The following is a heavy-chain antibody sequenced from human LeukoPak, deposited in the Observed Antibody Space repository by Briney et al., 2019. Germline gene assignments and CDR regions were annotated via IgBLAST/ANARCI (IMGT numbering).Heavy chain of an antibody. CDR2: INPTSGDL. J-gene: IGHJ4*02. Sequence: ASVKVSCKASGYSFSAYYMHWVRQAPGRGLEWMGWINPTSGDLRLAQKFHGRVTMTVDTSTSTAYLELRGLTYHDTATYFCARHHTYYFDNWGLGTLVSVSA. D-gene: IGHD2-2*02. V-gene: IGHV1-2*02. CDR1: GYSFSAYY. CDR3: ARHHTYYFDN.